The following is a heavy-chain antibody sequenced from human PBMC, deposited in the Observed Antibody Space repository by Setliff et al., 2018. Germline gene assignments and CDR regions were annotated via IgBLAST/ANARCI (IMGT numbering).Heavy chain of an antibody. CDR3: ARYYYDSSGYPKYFQH. Sequence: PSETLSLTCTVSGGSISSYYWSWIRQPPGKGLEWIGYIYYSGSTNYNPSLKSRVTISVDTSKNQFSLKRSSVTAADTAVYYCARYYYDSSGYPKYFQHWGQGTLVTVSS. CDR2: IYYSGST. V-gene: IGHV4-59*01. D-gene: IGHD3-22*01. CDR1: GGSISSYY. J-gene: IGHJ1*01.